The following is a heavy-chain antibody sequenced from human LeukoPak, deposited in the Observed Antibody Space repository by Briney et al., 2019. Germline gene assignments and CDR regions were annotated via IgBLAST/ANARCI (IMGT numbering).Heavy chain of an antibody. J-gene: IGHJ4*02. CDR1: GFTFSNYD. CDR2: ISYDGTNK. D-gene: IGHD3-3*01. Sequence: GGSLILSCAASGFTFSNYDMHWVRQAPGKGLEWVAVISYDGTNKYYADSVKGRFTISRDNSKSTLYLQMNSLRAEDTAVYYCAKENDFVYWGQGTLVTVSP. CDR3: AKENDFVY. V-gene: IGHV3-30*18.